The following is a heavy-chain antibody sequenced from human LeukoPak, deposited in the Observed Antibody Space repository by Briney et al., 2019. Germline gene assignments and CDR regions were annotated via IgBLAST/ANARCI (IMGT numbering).Heavy chain of an antibody. CDR2: IWYDGSNK. Sequence: GGSLRLSCAASGFTFSSYGMPWVRQAPGKGLEWVAVIWYDGSNKYYADSVKGRFTISRDNSKNTLYLQMNSLRAEDTAVYYCARWGVVVSSTPWFDPWGQGTLVTVSS. V-gene: IGHV3-33*01. J-gene: IGHJ5*02. CDR3: ARWGVVVSSTPWFDP. D-gene: IGHD2-15*01. CDR1: GFTFSSYG.